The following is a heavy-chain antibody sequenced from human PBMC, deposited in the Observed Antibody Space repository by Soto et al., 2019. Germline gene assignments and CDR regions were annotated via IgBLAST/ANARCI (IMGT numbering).Heavy chain of an antibody. D-gene: IGHD5-18*01. CDR2: ISSDGTTK. J-gene: IGHJ4*02. V-gene: IGHV3-30*18. CDR1: GIDLENYG. Sequence: QVQLVESGGGVVHPGRSLRLSCVASGIDLENYGIHWVRQAPGEGLEWVALISSDGTTKSYIYSVRGRFTISRDNSRSTVFLQMNSLRREDTAMYYCVKDGGGVRYNYNIRGDSWGQGTQVTVSS. CDR3: VKDGGGVRYNYNIRGDS.